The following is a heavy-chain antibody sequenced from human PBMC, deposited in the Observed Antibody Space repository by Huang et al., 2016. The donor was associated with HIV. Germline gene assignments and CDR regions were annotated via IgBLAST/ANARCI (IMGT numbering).Heavy chain of an antibody. V-gene: IGHV4-34*01. J-gene: IGHJ3*02. D-gene: IGHD1-1*01. CDR1: GGSFSGYY. Sequence: QVQLQQWGAGLLKPSETLSIPCAVYGGSFSGYYWSWSRQSPGKGLEWIGEINHSGSTNDNPSLKGRLTISVDTSKNQFSLKLSSVTAADTAVYYCARERMMSWLDDHDAFDIWGQGTMVTVSS. CDR3: ARERMMSWLDDHDAFDI. CDR2: INHSGST.